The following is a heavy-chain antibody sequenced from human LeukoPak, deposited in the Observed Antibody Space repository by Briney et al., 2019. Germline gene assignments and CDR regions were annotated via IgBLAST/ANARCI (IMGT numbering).Heavy chain of an antibody. CDR1: GFTFSSYA. Sequence: GRSLRLACAASGFTFSSYAMSWVRQAPGKGLEWVSAISGSGGSTYYEDSVKGRFTISRDNSKNTLYLQMNSLRAEDTAVYYCAKHGDDYGAFFAYWGQGPLVTVSS. V-gene: IGHV3-23*01. J-gene: IGHJ4*02. CDR3: AKHGDDYGAFFAY. CDR2: ISGSGGST. D-gene: IGHD4-17*01.